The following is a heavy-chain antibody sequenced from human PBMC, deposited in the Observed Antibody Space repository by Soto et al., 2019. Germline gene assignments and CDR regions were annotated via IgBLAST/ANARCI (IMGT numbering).Heavy chain of an antibody. J-gene: IGHJ4*02. V-gene: IGHV3-48*02. CDR3: ARDLSWAFAH. CDR2: IRSSTTV. CDR1: GFSFSDFS. Sequence: LRLSCAASGFSFSDFSMNWVRQAPGKGLEWISYIRSSTTVSYADSVKGRFTISRDNAKNSLFLQMNSLRDEDTAVYYCARDLSWAFAHWGQGALVTVSS. D-gene: IGHD6-13*01.